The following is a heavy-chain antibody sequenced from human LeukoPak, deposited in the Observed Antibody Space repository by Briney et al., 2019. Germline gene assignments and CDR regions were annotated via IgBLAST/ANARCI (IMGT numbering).Heavy chain of an antibody. J-gene: IGHJ4*02. Sequence: GSLRLSCAASGFTFSSYAMSWVRQAPGKGLEWVLAISGSGGSTYYADSVKGRFTISRDNSKNTLYLQMNSLRAEDTAVYYCAKDRDRVGATGYFDYWGQGTLVTVSS. V-gene: IGHV3-23*01. CDR1: GFTFSSYA. CDR3: AKDRDRVGATGYFDY. D-gene: IGHD1-26*01. CDR2: ISGSGGST.